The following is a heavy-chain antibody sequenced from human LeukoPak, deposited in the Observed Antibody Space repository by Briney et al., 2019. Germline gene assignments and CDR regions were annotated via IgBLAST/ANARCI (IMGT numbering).Heavy chain of an antibody. Sequence: SETLSPTCAVYGGSFSGYYWSWIRQPPGKGLEWIGEINHSGSTNYNPSLKSRVTISVDTSKKQFSLKLSSVTAAGTAVYYCVTYYFDSSGPKKNYWGQGTLVTVSS. CDR1: GGSFSGYY. CDR3: VTYYFDSSGPKKNY. D-gene: IGHD3-22*01. V-gene: IGHV4-34*01. CDR2: INHSGST. J-gene: IGHJ4*02.